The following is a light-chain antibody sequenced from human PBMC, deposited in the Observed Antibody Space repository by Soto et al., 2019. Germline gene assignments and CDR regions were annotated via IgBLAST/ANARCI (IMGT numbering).Light chain of an antibody. J-gene: IGLJ2*01. CDR3: QSYDSSNQDVV. CDR1: SGSIASNY. CDR2: EDN. Sequence: NFMLTQPHSVSESPGKTVTISCTRSSGSIASNYVQWYQQRPGSAPTTVIYEDNQRPSGVPDRFSGSIDSSSNSASLTISELMTEDEADYYCQSYDSSNQDVVFGGGTKLTVL. V-gene: IGLV6-57*03.